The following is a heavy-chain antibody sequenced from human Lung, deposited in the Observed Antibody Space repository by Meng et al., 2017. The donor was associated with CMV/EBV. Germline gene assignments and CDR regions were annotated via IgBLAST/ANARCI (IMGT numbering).Heavy chain of an antibody. CDR1: GFTFSSYW. CDR2: IKQDGSEK. D-gene: IGHD3-3*01. V-gene: IGHV3-7*01. J-gene: IGHJ6*02. Sequence: GESXKISCAASGFTFSSYWMSWVRQAPGKGLEWVANIKQDGSEKYYVDSVKGRFTISRDNAKNSLYLQMNSLRAEDTAVYYCARDQRPEYYDFWSGYLGKGGYYGMDVWGQGTTVTGAS. CDR3: ARDQRPEYYDFWSGYLGKGGYYGMDV.